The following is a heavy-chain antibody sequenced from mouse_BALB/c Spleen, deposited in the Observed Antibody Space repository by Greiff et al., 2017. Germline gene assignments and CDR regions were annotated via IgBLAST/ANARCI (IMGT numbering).Heavy chain of an antibody. CDR3: ARNYYGSSYGY. CDR2: IDPANGNT. J-gene: IGHJ2*01. V-gene: IGHV14-3*02. Sequence: EVKLMESGAELVKPGASVKLSCTASGFNIKDTYMHWVKQRPEQGLEWIGRIDPANGNTKYDPKFQGKATITADTSSNTAYLQLSSLTSEDTAVYYCARNYYGSSYGYWGQGTTLTVSS. D-gene: IGHD1-1*01. CDR1: GFNIKDTY.